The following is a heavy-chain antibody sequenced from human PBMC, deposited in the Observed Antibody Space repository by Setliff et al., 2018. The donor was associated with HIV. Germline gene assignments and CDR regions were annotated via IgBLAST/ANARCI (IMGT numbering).Heavy chain of an antibody. CDR3: AREIWGQVAHVPYGMDV. D-gene: IGHD5-12*01. CDR1: GGSISSYY. J-gene: IGHJ6*02. V-gene: IGHV4-4*07. CDR2: FYTGGST. Sequence: SETLSLTCTVSGGSISSYYWSWIRQPAGKGLEWIGRFYTGGSTNYNPSLKSRVTMSVDTSKNQFSLKVRYVTAADTAIYYCAREIWGQVAHVPYGMDVWGQGTTVTVSS.